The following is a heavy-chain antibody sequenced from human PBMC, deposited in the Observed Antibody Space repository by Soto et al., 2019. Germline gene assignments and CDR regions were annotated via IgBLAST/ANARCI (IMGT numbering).Heavy chain of an antibody. CDR1: GGSFSGYY. J-gene: IGHJ4*02. V-gene: IGHV4-34*01. D-gene: IGHD5-12*01. CDR3: ARIDSGYVGY. CDR2: INHSGST. Sequence: SETLSLTCAVYGGSFSGYYWSWIRQPPGKGLEWIGEINHSGSTNYNPSLKSRVTISVDASKNQSSLKLSSVTAADTAVYYCARIDSGYVGYWGQGTLVTVSS.